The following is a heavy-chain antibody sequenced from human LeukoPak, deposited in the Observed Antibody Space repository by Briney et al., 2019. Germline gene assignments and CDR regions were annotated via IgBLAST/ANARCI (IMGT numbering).Heavy chain of an antibody. CDR3: AKDVGYCSSTTCYKPFDY. V-gene: IGHV3-23*01. D-gene: IGHD2-2*02. CDR1: GFTFSNYA. Sequence: PGGSLRLSCAASGFTFSNYAMSWVRQAPGKGLEWVSAFSGSGGSTYYADSVKGRFTISRDNSKNTLYLQMNSLRAEDTAVYYCAKDVGYCSSTTCYKPFDYWGRGTLVTVSS. CDR2: FSGSGGST. J-gene: IGHJ4*02.